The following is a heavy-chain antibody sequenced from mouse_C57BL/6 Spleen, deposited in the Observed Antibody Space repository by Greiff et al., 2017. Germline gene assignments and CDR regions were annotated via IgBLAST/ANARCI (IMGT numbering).Heavy chain of an antibody. CDR2: IDPETGGT. D-gene: IGHD2-3*01. J-gene: IGHJ3*01. V-gene: IGHV1-15*01. CDR1: GYTFTDYE. CDR3: TRSVDGYSSLFAY. Sequence: VQLQQSGAELVRPGASVTLSCKASGYTFTDYEMHWVKQTPVHGLEWIGAIDPETGGTAYNQKFKGKAILTADKSSSTAYMELRSLTSEDSAVYYCTRSVDGYSSLFAYWGQGTLVTGSA.